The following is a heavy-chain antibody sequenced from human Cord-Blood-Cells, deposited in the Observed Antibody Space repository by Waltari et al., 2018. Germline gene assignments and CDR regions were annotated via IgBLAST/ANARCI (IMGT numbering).Heavy chain of an antibody. V-gene: IGHV1-3*01. CDR1: GYTFTSYA. Sequence: QVQLVQSGAEVKKPGASVKVSCKASGYTFTSYAMHCVRPAPGQRLEWIGWINAGNGNTKYSQKFQGRVTITRDTSASTAYMELSSLRSEDTAVYYCARDCSGGSCYFDYWGQGTLVTVSS. CDR3: ARDCSGGSCYFDY. J-gene: IGHJ4*02. D-gene: IGHD2-15*01. CDR2: INAGNGNT.